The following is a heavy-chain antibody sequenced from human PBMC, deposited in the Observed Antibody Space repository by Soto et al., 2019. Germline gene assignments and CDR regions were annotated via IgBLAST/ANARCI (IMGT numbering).Heavy chain of an antibody. Sequence: GALRLSCAAFGFTYRSYDMHWVRHVPGKGLEWVSSLGGAGAREYAGSVRGRFTISRDNAENSLYLQMDSLRVGDTAVYYCTRATFGVGMDLWGQGTPVTVYS. V-gene: IGHV3-13*01. J-gene: IGHJ6*02. D-gene: IGHD3-10*01. CDR3: TRATFGVGMDL. CDR2: LGGAGAR. CDR1: GFTYRSYD.